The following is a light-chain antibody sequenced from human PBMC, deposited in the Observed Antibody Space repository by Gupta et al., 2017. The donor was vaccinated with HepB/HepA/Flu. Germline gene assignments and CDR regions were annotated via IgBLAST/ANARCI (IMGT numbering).Light chain of an antibody. J-gene: IGLJ2*01. Sequence: SYDLPQPPSVSVSPGQTASITCSGYKVGDKSVYWYQQKPGQSPVQIIYQDRKRPSGIPERFSGSNSGNTATLTISGTQAMDEADYHCQAWDRSFVVFGGGTKLTVL. CDR3: QAWDRSFVV. CDR2: QDR. V-gene: IGLV3-1*01. CDR1: KVGDKS.